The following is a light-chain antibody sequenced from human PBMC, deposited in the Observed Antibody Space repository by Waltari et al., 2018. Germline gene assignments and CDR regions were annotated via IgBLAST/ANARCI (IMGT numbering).Light chain of an antibody. J-gene: IGLJ3*02. CDR3: QSYDTSLSVV. CDR1: GSNIGAGFD. CDR2: GST. V-gene: IGLV1-40*01. Sequence: QSVLTPAPSMSGAPGQRVTISCTGRGSNIGAGFDVHWYQQLPRAAPKLLIYGSTSRPLGVPDRFFGSTSGTSASLVIIGLQPEDEAVYYCQSYDTSLSVVFGGGTKLTVL.